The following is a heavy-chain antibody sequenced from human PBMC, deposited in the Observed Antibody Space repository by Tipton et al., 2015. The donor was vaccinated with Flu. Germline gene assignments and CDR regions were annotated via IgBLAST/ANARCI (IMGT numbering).Heavy chain of an antibody. CDR2: ISASGAST. CDR3: AKRIEGGYWYFDL. CDR1: GFTFSSYA. J-gene: IGHJ2*01. V-gene: IGHV3-23*01. D-gene: IGHD3-16*01. Sequence: SLRLSCAASGFTFSSYAMSWVRQAPGKGLEWVSGISASGASTYYADSVKGRFTISRDNSKNTLYLQMNSLRAEDTAVYYCAKRIEGGYWYFDLWGRGTLVTVSS.